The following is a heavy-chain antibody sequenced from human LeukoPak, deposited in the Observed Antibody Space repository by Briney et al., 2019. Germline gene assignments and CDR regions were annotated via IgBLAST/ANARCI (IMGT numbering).Heavy chain of an antibody. CDR1: GGSISSYH. J-gene: IGHJ4*02. CDR3: ARDTASWGGYFDY. Sequence: SETLSLTCTVSGGSISSYHWSWIRQPPGKGLEWIGYIYYSGSANYNPSLKSRVTISVDTSKNQLSLKLSSVTAADTAVYYCARDTASWGGYFDYWGQGTLVTVSS. D-gene: IGHD3-16*01. CDR2: IYYSGSA. V-gene: IGHV4-59*01.